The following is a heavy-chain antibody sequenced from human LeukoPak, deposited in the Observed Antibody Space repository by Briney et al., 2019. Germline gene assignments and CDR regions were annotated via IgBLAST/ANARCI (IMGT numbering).Heavy chain of an antibody. V-gene: IGHV3-53*01. CDR3: ARGVGYCSSTSCEDAFDI. CDR1: GFTVSSNY. J-gene: IGHJ3*02. CDR2: IYSGGRT. D-gene: IGHD2-2*03. Sequence: GGSLRLSCAASGFTVSSNYMSWVRQAPGKGLECVSVIYSGGRTYYADSVEGRFTISRDNSRNTLFLQMNSLRAEDTAVYYCARGVGYCSSTSCEDAFDIWGQGTMVTVSS.